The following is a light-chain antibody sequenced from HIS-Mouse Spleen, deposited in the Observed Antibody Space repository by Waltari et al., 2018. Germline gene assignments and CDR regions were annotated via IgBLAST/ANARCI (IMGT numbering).Light chain of an antibody. V-gene: IGLV3-1*01. J-gene: IGLJ6*01. CDR2: QDS. Sequence: SYELTQPPSVSVSPGQTASITCSGDKLGDKYACWYQQKPGQSPVLVIYQDSKRPSGIPERFSGSNSGNTATLTISGTQAMDEADYYCMIWPSNASNVFGSGTKVTVL. CDR3: MIWPSNASNV. CDR1: KLGDKY.